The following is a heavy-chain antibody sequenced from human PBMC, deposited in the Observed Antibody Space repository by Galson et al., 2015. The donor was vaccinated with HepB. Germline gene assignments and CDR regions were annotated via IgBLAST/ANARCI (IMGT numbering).Heavy chain of an antibody. V-gene: IGHV3-33*01. CDR2: IWYDGSKQ. J-gene: IGHJ4*02. CDR1: GFTFSSFG. CDR3: ARGDQLSNYFDY. Sequence: SLRLSCAASGFTFSSFGMHWVRQAPGKGLEWVAVIWYDGSKQYYADSVKGRVTISRDNSNNTLYLQMDGLSAEDTAIYYCARGDQLSNYFDYWGRGTPVTVSS. D-gene: IGHD5-24*01.